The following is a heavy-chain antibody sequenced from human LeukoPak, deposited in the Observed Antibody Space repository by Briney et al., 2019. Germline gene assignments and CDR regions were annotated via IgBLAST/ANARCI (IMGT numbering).Heavy chain of an antibody. Sequence: GASVKVSCKASGYTFTGYYMHWVRQAPGQGLEWMGWINPNSGGTNYAQKFQGRVTMTRDTSISTAYMELSRLRSDDTAVYYCARVRSGSYDDAFDIWGQGTMVTVSS. CDR1: GYTFTGYY. V-gene: IGHV1-2*02. CDR3: ARVRSGSYDDAFDI. J-gene: IGHJ3*02. CDR2: INPNSGGT. D-gene: IGHD1-26*01.